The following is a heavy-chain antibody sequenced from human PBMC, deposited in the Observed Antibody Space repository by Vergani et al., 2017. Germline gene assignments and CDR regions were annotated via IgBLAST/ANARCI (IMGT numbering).Heavy chain of an antibody. CDR3: ARSSMGTTVFDY. J-gene: IGHJ4*02. V-gene: IGHV4-59*10. Sequence: QVQLQQWGAGLLKPSETLSLTCAVYGGSFSGYYWSWIRQPPGKGLEWIGRIYTSGSANYNPSLKSRVTISVNTSKNQFSLNLSSVTAADTAVYYCARSSMGTTVFDYWGQGILVTVSS. D-gene: IGHD1-26*01. CDR2: IYTSGSA. CDR1: GGSFSGYY.